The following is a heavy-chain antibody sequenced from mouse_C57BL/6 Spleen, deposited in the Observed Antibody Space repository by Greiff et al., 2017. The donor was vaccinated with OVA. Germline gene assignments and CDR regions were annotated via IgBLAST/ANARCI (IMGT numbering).Heavy chain of an antibody. CDR3: YSNYGYFDY. CDR2: INPNNGGT. D-gene: IGHD2-5*01. CDR1: GYTFTDYY. V-gene: IGHV1-26*01. Sequence: VQLQQSGPELVKPGASVKISCKASGYTFTDYYMNWVKQSHGKSLEWIGDINPNNGGTSYNQKFKGKATLTVDKSSSTAYMELRSLTSEDSAVYYCYSNYGYFDYWGQGTTLTVSS. J-gene: IGHJ2*01.